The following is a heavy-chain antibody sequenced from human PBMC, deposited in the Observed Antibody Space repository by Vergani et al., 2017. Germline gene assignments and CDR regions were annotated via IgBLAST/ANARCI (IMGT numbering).Heavy chain of an antibody. CDR1: GGSISSGDYY. CDR2: IYYSGST. CDR3: AKAGIVVVPAANVFDP. Sequence: QVQLQESGPGLVKPSQTLSLTCTVSGGSISSGDYYWSWIRQPPGKGLEWIGYIYYSGSTYYNPSLKSRVTISVDTSKNQFSLKLSSVTAADTAVYYCAKAGIVVVPAANVFDPWGQGTLVTVSS. J-gene: IGHJ5*02. D-gene: IGHD2-2*01. V-gene: IGHV4-30-4*01.